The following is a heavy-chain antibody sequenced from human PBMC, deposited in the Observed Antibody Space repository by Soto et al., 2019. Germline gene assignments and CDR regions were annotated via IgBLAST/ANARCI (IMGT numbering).Heavy chain of an antibody. CDR3: AKLGYDFWSGYLSHFDY. CDR2: ISGSGGST. J-gene: IGHJ4*02. Sequence: PGGSLRLSCAASGFTFSSYAMSWVRQAPGKGLEWVSAISGSGGSTYYAGSVKGRFTISRDNSKNTLYLQMNSLRAEDTAVYYCAKLGYDFWSGYLSHFDYWGQGTLVTVSS. V-gene: IGHV3-23*01. CDR1: GFTFSSYA. D-gene: IGHD3-3*01.